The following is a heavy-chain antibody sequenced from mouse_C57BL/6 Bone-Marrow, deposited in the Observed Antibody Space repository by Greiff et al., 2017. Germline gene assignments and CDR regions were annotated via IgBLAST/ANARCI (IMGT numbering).Heavy chain of an antibody. CDR3: ARMVTTGVYYAMDY. V-gene: IGHV1-50*01. J-gene: IGHJ4*01. D-gene: IGHD2-3*01. CDR1: GYTFTSYW. Sequence: QVQLQQPGAELVKPGASVKLSCKASGYTFTSYWMQWVKQRPGQGLEWIGEIDPSDSYSTYNQKFKGKATLTVDTSSSTAYMQLSSLTYEDSAVYYCARMVTTGVYYAMDYWGQGTSVTVSS. CDR2: IDPSDSYS.